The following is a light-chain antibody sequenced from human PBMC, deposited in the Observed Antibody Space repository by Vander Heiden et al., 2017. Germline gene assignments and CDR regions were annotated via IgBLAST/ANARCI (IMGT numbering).Light chain of an antibody. V-gene: IGLV2-23*02. J-gene: IGLJ1*01. Sequence: QSALTQAASVSGSPGPSITISCIGTSGDIGSYNLVSWYQHPPGNAPRLIIYEVGTRSSGVPHRFSGSKSGNTASLTISGLQAEDEADYYCSSYAGSGTPYVFGTGTKVTVL. CDR1: SGDIGSYNL. CDR2: EVG. CDR3: SSYAGSGTPYV.